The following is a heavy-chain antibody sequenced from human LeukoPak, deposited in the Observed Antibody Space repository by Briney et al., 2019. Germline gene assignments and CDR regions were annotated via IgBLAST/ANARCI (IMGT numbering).Heavy chain of an antibody. CDR1: GGSINSYY. D-gene: IGHD3-22*01. V-gene: IGHV4-59*08. J-gene: IGHJ4*02. CDR3: ARSVSGYHYYFDY. Sequence: SETLSLTCTVSGGSINSYYWSWIRQPPGKGLEWIGYIYYSGSTKYNPSLKSRVTISVDTSKNQFSLKLSSVTAADTAVYYCARSVSGYHYYFDYWGQGTLVTVSS. CDR2: IYYSGST.